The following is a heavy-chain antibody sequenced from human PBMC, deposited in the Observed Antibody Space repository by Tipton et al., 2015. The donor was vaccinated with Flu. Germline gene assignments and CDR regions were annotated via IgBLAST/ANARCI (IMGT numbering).Heavy chain of an antibody. CDR1: GGSFSGYY. D-gene: IGHD5-24*01. V-gene: IGHV4-34*01. CDR2: INHSGST. J-gene: IGHJ4*02. CDR3: ARGPAIGPGVTRRDDY. Sequence: LRLSCAVYGGSFSGYYWSWIRQPPGKGLEWIGEINHSGSTNYNPSLKSRVTISVDTSKNQFSLKLSSVTAADTAVYYCARGPAIGPGVTRRDDYWGQGTLVTVSS.